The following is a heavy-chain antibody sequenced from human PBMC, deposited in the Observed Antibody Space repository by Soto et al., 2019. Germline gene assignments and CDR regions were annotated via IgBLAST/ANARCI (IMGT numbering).Heavy chain of an antibody. CDR3: ARDAAEYYFDS. J-gene: IGHJ4*02. V-gene: IGHV4-59*06. CDR1: GGSISGYY. D-gene: IGHD6-25*01. CDR2: IYDSGST. Sequence: SETLSLTCSVSGGSISGYYCSWFRQPPGKGLEWIGYIYDSGSTYYNPSLRSRVTISVDASKKQFSLKLRSVTAADTAVYYCARDAAEYYFDSWGQGTLVTVSS.